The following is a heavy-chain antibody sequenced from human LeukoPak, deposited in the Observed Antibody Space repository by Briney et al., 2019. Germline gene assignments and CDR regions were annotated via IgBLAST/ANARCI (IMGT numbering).Heavy chain of an antibody. CDR3: ARVPIDSSGYA. V-gene: IGHV1-69*04. D-gene: IGHD3-22*01. Sequence: ASVKVSCKASGGTFSSYAISWVRQAPGQGLEWMGRIIPILGIANYAQKFQGRVTITADKSTSTAYMELSSLRSEDTAVYYCARVPIDSSGYAWGQGTLVTVSS. CDR1: GGTFSSYA. CDR2: IIPILGIA. J-gene: IGHJ5*02.